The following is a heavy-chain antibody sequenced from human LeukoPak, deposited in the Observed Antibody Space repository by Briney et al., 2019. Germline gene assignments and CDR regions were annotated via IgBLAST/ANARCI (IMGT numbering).Heavy chain of an antibody. J-gene: IGHJ4*02. D-gene: IGHD3-22*01. CDR3: ARGGHYYDSSGYYGGY. Sequence: PGGSLRLSCAASGFTFSSYVMNWVRQAPGKGLEWVSYISSSGSTIYYADSVKGRFTISRDNAKNSLYLQMNSLRAEDTAVYYCARGGHYYDSSGYYGGYWGQGTLVTVSS. CDR1: GFTFSSYV. CDR2: ISSSGSTI. V-gene: IGHV3-48*03.